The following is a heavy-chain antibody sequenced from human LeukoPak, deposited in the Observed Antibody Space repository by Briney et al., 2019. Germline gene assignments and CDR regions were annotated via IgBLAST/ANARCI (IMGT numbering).Heavy chain of an antibody. J-gene: IGHJ6*03. CDR3: AKGGVAQVPAAMKYYYYYMDV. Sequence: GGSLRLSCAASGFTFSSYGMHWVRQAPGKGLEWVAVIWYDGSNKYNADSVKGRFTISRDNSKNTLYLQMNSLRAEDTAVYYCAKGGVAQVPAAMKYYYYYMDVWGKGTTVTVSS. V-gene: IGHV3-33*06. CDR1: GFTFSSYG. CDR2: IWYDGSNK. D-gene: IGHD2-2*01.